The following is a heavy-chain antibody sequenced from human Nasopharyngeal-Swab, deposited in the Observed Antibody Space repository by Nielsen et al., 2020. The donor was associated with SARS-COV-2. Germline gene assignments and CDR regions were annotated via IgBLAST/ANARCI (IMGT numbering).Heavy chain of an antibody. J-gene: IGHJ6*03. Sequence: GESLKISCSASGCTFTSYAMNWVRQAPGKGLEFVSAIENNGGATYYADSVKGRFTISRDNSKSTLYLQLSSLRGDDTAVYYCVKAWRYIYPSYMDAWGKGTTIIVSS. CDR1: GCTFTSYA. CDR2: IENNGGAT. CDR3: VKAWRYIYPSYMDA. D-gene: IGHD3-3*01. V-gene: IGHV3-64D*06.